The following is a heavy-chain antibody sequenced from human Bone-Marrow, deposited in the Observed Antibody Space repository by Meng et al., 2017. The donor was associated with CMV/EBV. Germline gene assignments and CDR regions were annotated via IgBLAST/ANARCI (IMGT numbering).Heavy chain of an antibody. D-gene: IGHD1-26*01. Sequence: ESLKISCTVSGGSISSSSYYWGWIRQPPGKGLEWIGSIYYSGRTYYNPSLKSRVTISVDTSKNQFSLKPSSVTAADTAVYYCARDPGVGLDYWGQGTLVTVSS. CDR3: ARDPGVGLDY. CDR1: GGSISSSSYY. J-gene: IGHJ4*02. V-gene: IGHV4-39*07. CDR2: IYYSGRT.